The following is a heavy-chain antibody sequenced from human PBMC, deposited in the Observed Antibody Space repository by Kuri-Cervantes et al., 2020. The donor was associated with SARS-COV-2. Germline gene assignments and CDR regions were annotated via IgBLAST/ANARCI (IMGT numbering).Heavy chain of an antibody. J-gene: IGHJ6*03. V-gene: IGHV4-34*01. D-gene: IGHD3-3*01. CDR2: INQSGST. Sequence: GSLRLSCIVQGGSISCYKWSWICQPGGKGLEWIGEINQSGSTNYNPSLKSRVTISVDTSKNQFSLKLSSVTAADTAVYYCARDLLLPHTIFGVVHTEVYYYYYMDVWDKGTTVTVSS. CDR1: GGSISCYK. CDR3: ARDLLLPHTIFGVVHTEVYYYYYMDV.